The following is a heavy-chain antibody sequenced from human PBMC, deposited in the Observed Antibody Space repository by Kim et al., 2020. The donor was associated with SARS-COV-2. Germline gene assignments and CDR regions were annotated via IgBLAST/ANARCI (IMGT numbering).Heavy chain of an antibody. CDR1: GYTFTSYY. V-gene: IGHV1-46*01. J-gene: IGHJ5*02. D-gene: IGHD4-17*01. Sequence: ASVKVSCKASGYTFTSYYMHWVRQAPGQGLEWMGIINPSGGSTSYAQKFQGRVTMTRDTSTSTVYMELSSLRSEDTAVYYCARDHYGEIPEGWFDPWGQGTLVTVSS. CDR2: INPSGGST. CDR3: ARDHYGEIPEGWFDP.